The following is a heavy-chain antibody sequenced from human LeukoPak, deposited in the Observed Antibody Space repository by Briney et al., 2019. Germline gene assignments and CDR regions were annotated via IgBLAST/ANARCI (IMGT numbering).Heavy chain of an antibody. Sequence: SETLSLTCAVSGYSISSGHYWGWIRQPPGKGLEWIGSIYHSGSTYYNPSLKSRVTISVDTSKNQFSLKLSSVTAADTAVYYCARGGSGWYFYWGQGTLVTVSS. CDR3: ARGGSGWYFY. D-gene: IGHD6-19*01. CDR1: GYSISSGHY. J-gene: IGHJ4*02. CDR2: IYHSGST. V-gene: IGHV4-38-2*01.